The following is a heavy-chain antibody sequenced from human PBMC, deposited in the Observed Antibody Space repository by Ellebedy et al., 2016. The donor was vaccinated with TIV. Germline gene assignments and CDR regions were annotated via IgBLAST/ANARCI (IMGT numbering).Heavy chain of an antibody. Sequence: GGSLRLSCAASGFSFRRYWMSWVRQAPGKGLEWVANIYQDGSDQYYVDSVKGRFTISRDNVNKSLFLQMNSLRVEDTAVYYCARRGSYGDYAVQINSWLDTWGQGTLVTVSS. CDR2: IYQDGSDQ. CDR3: ARRGSYGDYAVQINSWLDT. CDR1: GFSFRRYW. D-gene: IGHD4-17*01. J-gene: IGHJ5*02. V-gene: IGHV3-7*01.